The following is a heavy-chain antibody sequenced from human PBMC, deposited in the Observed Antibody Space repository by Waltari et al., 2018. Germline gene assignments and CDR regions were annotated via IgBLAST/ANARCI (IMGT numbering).Heavy chain of an antibody. J-gene: IGHJ4*02. Sequence: VQLVESGGGLVQPGRSLRLSCTASGFTFGDYAMSWFRQAPGKGLEWVAVIWYDGSNKYYADSVKGRFTISRDNSKNTLYLQMNSLRAEDTAVYYCAKDLDTAMVDYWGQGTLVTVSS. CDR1: GFTFGDYA. V-gene: IGHV3-33*06. D-gene: IGHD5-18*01. CDR2: IWYDGSNK. CDR3: AKDLDTAMVDY.